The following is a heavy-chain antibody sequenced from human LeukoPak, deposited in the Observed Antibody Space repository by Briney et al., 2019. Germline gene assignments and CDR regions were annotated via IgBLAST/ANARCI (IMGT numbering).Heavy chain of an antibody. Sequence: GESLRISCKGSGYTFCSYWIGWVRQMLGKGLEWMGIIYPGDSDTRYSPSLQGQVTISVDTSIGTAYLQWSSLKASDTAIYYCARQNDFRLDYWGQGTLVTVSS. CDR2: IYPGDSDT. CDR3: ARQNDFRLDY. V-gene: IGHV5-51*01. CDR1: GYTFCSYW. D-gene: IGHD3-3*01. J-gene: IGHJ4*02.